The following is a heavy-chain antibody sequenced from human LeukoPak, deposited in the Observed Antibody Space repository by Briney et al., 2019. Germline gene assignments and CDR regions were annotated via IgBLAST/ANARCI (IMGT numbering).Heavy chain of an antibody. V-gene: IGHV3-74*01. CDR2: INSVGSST. D-gene: IGHD2-15*01. CDR3: TRSHCSGGSCYSGGDI. CDR1: GFTFSSYW. Sequence: PGGSLRLSCAASGFTFSSYWMHWVRQAPGKGLVWVSRINSVGSSTSYADSVKGRFTISRDSAKNTVSQQMNSLRAEDTAVYYCTRSHCSGGSCYSGGDIWGRGTVVTVSS. J-gene: IGHJ3*02.